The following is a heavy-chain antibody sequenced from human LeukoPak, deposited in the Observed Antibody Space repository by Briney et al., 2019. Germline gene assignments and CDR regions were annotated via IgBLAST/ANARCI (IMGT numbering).Heavy chain of an antibody. Sequence: ASVKDSCKASGYTFTGYYIHWVRPAPGQGLHWMGWISTNNGGTKYAQNLQGRVTMTRATSISTAYMELTNLKSDDTAVYDCARGDLAFVPAADRYGYYLWGEGTLVTVSS. D-gene: IGHD2-2*01. V-gene: IGHV1-2*02. CDR3: ARGDLAFVPAADRYGYYL. J-gene: IGHJ4*02. CDR2: ISTNNGGT. CDR1: GYTFTGYY.